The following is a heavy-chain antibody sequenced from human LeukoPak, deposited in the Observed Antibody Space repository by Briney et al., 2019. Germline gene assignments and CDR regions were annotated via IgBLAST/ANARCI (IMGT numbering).Heavy chain of an antibody. D-gene: IGHD4-17*01. J-gene: IGHJ3*02. CDR3: ARLDYGDYERIDAFDI. CDR2: IYYSGST. CDR1: GGSISSSSYY. Sequence: SETLSLTCTVSGGSISSSSYYWGWIRQPPGKGLEWIGSIYYSGSTYYNPSLKSRVTISVDTSKNQFSLKLSSVTAADTAVYYCARLDYGDYERIDAFDIWGQGTMVTVSS. V-gene: IGHV4-39*01.